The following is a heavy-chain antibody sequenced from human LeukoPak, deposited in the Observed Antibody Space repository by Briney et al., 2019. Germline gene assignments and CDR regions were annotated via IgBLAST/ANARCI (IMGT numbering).Heavy chain of an antibody. J-gene: IGHJ4*02. Sequence: QPGGSLRLSCAASGFTFSSYAMHWVRQAPGKGLEWVAVISYDGSNKYYADSVKGRFTISRDNSKNTLYLQMNSLRAEDTAVYYCARDRSDEGPDYWGQGTLVTVSS. CDR2: ISYDGSNK. CDR1: GFTFSSYA. CDR3: ARDRSDEGPDY. V-gene: IGHV3-30*14.